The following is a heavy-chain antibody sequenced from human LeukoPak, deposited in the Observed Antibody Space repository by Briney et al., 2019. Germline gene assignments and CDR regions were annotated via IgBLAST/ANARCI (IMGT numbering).Heavy chain of an antibody. Sequence: SETLSLTCTVSGGSISSYYWSWIRQPPGKGLEWIGYIYYSGSTNYNPSLKSRVTISVDTSKNQSSLKLSSVTAADTAVYYCAGVYYDFWSGYLGGYFDYWGQGTLVTVSS. CDR1: GGSISSYY. J-gene: IGHJ4*02. V-gene: IGHV4-59*01. D-gene: IGHD3-3*01. CDR2: IYYSGST. CDR3: AGVYYDFWSGYLGGYFDY.